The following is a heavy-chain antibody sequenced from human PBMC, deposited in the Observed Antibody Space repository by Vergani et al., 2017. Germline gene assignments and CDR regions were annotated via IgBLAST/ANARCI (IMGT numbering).Heavy chain of an antibody. CDR2: ISYDGSNK. J-gene: IGHJ2*01. CDR3: VKYIAASGNYWYFDL. D-gene: IGHD6-13*01. V-gene: IGHV3-30-3*01. CDR1: GFTFSSYA. Sequence: QVQLVESGGGVVQPGRSLRLSCAASGFTFSSYAMHWVRQAPGKGLEWVAVISYDGSNKYYADSVKGRFTISRDNSKNTLYLQMNSLRAEDTALYYCVKYIAASGNYWYFDLWGRGTLVTVSS.